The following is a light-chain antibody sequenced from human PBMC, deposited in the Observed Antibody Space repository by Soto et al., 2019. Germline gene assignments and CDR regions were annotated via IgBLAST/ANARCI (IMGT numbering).Light chain of an antibody. V-gene: IGKV3-20*01. CDR3: EQYGSSPPSIT. CDR1: QSVSRSN. J-gene: IGKJ5*01. CDR2: GTS. Sequence: EIVLTQAPDTLSLSPGERATFSCRSGQSVSRSNLAWYQHKPGQAPRLLIYGTSNRATGIPDRFTGSGSGTDLTLTISSLEPEDFAVYYCEQYGSSPPSITFGQGTRLEIK.